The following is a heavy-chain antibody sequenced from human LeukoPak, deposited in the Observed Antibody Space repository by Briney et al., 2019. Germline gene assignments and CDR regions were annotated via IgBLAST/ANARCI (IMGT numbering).Heavy chain of an antibody. CDR2: ISSSGSTI. CDR1: GFTFSDYY. D-gene: IGHD3-3*01. Sequence: GGSLRLSCAASGFTFSDYYMSWIRQAPGKGLEWVSYISSSGSTIYYADSVKGRFTISRDNAKNSLYLQMNSLRAEDTAVYYCAKHRSYYDFWSGYRKWFDPWGQGTLVTVSS. J-gene: IGHJ5*02. V-gene: IGHV3-11*01. CDR3: AKHRSYYDFWSGYRKWFDP.